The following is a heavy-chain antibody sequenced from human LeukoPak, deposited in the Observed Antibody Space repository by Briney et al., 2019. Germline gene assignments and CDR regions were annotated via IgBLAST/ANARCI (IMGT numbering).Heavy chain of an antibody. CDR3: ARSSYYYDSRDAFDI. CDR1: GGSFSGYY. Sequence: SETLSLTCAVYGGSFSGYYWSWIRQPPGKGLEWIGEISHSGITNHNPSLKSQVTISADTSKNQFSLKLSSVTAADTAVYYCARSSYYYDSRDAFDIWGQGTMVTVSS. J-gene: IGHJ3*02. D-gene: IGHD3-22*01. CDR2: ISHSGIT. V-gene: IGHV4-34*01.